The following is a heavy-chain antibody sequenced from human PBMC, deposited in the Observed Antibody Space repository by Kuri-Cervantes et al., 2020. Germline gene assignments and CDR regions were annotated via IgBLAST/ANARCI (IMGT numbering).Heavy chain of an antibody. CDR1: GFTFSSYA. D-gene: IGHD5-18*01. J-gene: IGHJ4*02. CDR2: ISYDGRNK. V-gene: IGHV3-30*04. CDR3: ARAGQVDSYLTRFDY. Sequence: GGSLRLSCAASGFTFSSYAMHWVRQAPGKGLEWVAVISYDGRNKYYTDSVKGRFTISRDNAKNSLYLQMNSLRAEDTAVYYCARAGQVDSYLTRFDYWGQGTLVTVSS.